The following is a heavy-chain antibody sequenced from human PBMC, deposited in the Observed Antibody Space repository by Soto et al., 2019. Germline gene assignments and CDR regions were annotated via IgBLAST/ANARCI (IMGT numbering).Heavy chain of an antibody. CDR1: GFTFSSSA. D-gene: IGHD6-19*01. J-gene: IGHJ5*02. V-gene: IGHV3-23*01. CDR3: ARCTVDTIVTSGWCHYLDP. Sequence: EVQLLDSGGGLVQPGGSLRLSCAASGFTFSSSAMSWVRQAPGKGLEWVSAVSGSGGTTYYADSVRGRITIYRDNSKNTLYLQMNSLRAEDTAIYFCARCTVDTIVTSGWCHYLDPWGQGTLVTVSS. CDR2: VSGSGGTT.